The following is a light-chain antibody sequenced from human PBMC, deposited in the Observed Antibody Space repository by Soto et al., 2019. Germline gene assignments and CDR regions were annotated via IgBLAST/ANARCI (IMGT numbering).Light chain of an antibody. CDR2: DAS. CDR1: QSISSW. CDR3: QQYNSYSGYT. Sequence: DIQMTQSPSTLSASVGDRVTITCRASQSISSWLAWYQQKPGKTPKLLIYDASSLESEVPSRFSGSGSGTAFTLTISSLQPDDFATYYCQQYNSYSGYTFGHGTKLEIK. V-gene: IGKV1-5*01. J-gene: IGKJ2*01.